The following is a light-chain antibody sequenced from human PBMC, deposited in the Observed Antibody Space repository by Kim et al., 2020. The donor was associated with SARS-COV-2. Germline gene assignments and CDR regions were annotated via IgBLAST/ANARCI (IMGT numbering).Light chain of an antibody. J-gene: IGKJ2*01. CDR1: QSVSQW. CDR3: QQYNTWYT. Sequence: LSTSGGDRVTIPGRASQSVSQWLAWYQQKPGKAPKVLIYETSKLKSGVPSRFSGSGFGTEFTLTISSLQPDDFATYYCQQYNTWYTFGQGTKLEI. V-gene: IGKV1-5*03. CDR2: ETS.